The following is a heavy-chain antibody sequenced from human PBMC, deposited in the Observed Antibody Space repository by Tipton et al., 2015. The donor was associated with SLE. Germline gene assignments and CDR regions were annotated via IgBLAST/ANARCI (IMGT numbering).Heavy chain of an antibody. CDR2: IYISGST. D-gene: IGHD3-22*01. Sequence: TLSLTCTVSGGSISRYYWSWIRQTAGKGLEWIGRIYISGSTRYNPSIKSRVTMSVDTSKNQFSLKLSSVTAADTAMYYCARESQYHASSATTVAFDIWGQGTMVTVSS. CDR3: ARESQYHASSATTVAFDI. CDR1: GGSISRYY. V-gene: IGHV4-4*07. J-gene: IGHJ3*02.